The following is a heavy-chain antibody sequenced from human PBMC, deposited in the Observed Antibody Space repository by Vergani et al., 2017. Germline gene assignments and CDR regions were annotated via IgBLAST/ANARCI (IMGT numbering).Heavy chain of an antibody. CDR1: ADSIRSGSYY. V-gene: IGHV4-39*01. J-gene: IGHJ4*02. CDR2: IYYSGLT. Sequence: QLQLQQSGPGLVKPSETLFLTCTVPADSIRSGSYYWGWIRPPPGKSLEWIGSIYYSGLTYYNPSLKSRVAISVDTSKNQFSLKVTSVTAADTAVYFCARQRPGSGWSPGDFDDWGQGILVTVSS. CDR3: ARQRPGSGWSPGDFDD. D-gene: IGHD6-19*01.